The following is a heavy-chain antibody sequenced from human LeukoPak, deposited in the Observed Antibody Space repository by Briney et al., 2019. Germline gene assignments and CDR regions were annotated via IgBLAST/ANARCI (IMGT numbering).Heavy chain of an antibody. D-gene: IGHD6-13*01. CDR2: ISAYNGNT. V-gene: IGHV1-18*01. CDR3: ARSWQQLVEMDV. CDR1: GYTFNSYG. Sequence: ASVKVSCKASGYTFNSYGITWVRQAPGQGLEWMGWISAYNGNTNYAQKLQGRVTMTTDTSTSTAYMELRSLTSDDTAVYYCARSWQQLVEMDVWGKGTTVTVSS. J-gene: IGHJ6*04.